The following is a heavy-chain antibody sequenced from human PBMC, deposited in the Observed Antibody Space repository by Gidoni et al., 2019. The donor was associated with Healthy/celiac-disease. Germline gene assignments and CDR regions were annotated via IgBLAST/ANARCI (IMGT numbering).Heavy chain of an antibody. J-gene: IGHJ4*02. CDR1: GFTFSDYY. D-gene: IGHD1-26*01. CDR3: ARGLVGATYSGVDY. V-gene: IGHV3-11*05. Sequence: QVQLVESGGGLVKPGGSLRLSCAASGFTFSDYYMSWKRQAPGTGLEWVSDISSSSSYTNYADSVKGRFTISRDNAKSSLYLQMNSLRAEDTAVYYCARGLVGATYSGVDYWGQGTLVTVSS. CDR2: ISSSSSYT.